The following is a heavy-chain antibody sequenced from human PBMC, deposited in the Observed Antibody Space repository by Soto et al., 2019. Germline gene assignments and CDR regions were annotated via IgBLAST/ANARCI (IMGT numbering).Heavy chain of an antibody. V-gene: IGHV3-30-3*01. CDR1: GFTFSSYA. CDR3: ARARNYGTPTPPFDY. D-gene: IGHD3-10*01. Sequence: QVQLVESGGGVVQPGRSLRLSCAASGFTFSSYAMHWVRQAPGKGLEWVAVISYDGSNKYYADSVKGRFTISRDNSKNTLYLQMTSLRAEDTAVYYCARARNYGTPTPPFDYWGQGTLVTVSS. J-gene: IGHJ4*02. CDR2: ISYDGSNK.